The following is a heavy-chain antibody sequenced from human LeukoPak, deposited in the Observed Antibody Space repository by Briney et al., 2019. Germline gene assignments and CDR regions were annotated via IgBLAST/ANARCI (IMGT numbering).Heavy chain of an antibody. CDR3: ARVGNSVHYGMDV. CDR2: IYYSGST. Sequence: SQTLSLTCTVSGGSISSGGYYGSWIRQHPGKGLEWIGYIYYSGSTYYNPSLKSRVTISVDTSKNQFSLKLSSVTAADTAVYYCARVGNSVHYGMDVWGQGTTVTVSS. J-gene: IGHJ6*02. CDR1: GGSISSGGYY. D-gene: IGHD1-1*01. V-gene: IGHV4-31*03.